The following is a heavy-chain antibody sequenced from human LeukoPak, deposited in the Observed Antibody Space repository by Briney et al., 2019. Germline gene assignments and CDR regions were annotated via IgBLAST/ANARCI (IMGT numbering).Heavy chain of an antibody. J-gene: IGHJ4*02. CDR3: ARAYAPFCSGGSCYGIDY. Sequence: GRSLRLSCAASGFTFSSYAMHWVRQAPGKGLEWVAVISYDGSNKYYADSVKGRFTISRDNSKNTLYLQMNSLRAEDTAVYYCARAYAPFCSGGSCYGIDYWGQGTLVTVSS. CDR1: GFTFSSYA. CDR2: ISYDGSNK. D-gene: IGHD2-15*01. V-gene: IGHV3-30*04.